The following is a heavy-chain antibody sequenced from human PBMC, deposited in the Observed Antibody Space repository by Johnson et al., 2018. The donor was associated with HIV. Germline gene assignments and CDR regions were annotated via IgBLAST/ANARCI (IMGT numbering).Heavy chain of an antibody. Sequence: VQLVESGGGLVQPGGSLRLSCAASGFTFSSYAMSWVRQAPGKGLAWVSTISESGDSTYYTDSVKGRFTISRDNSKNTMYLQMTSLRAGDTAVYYCARQTTVVSGDAFDIWGQGTMVTVSS. CDR3: ARQTTVVSGDAFDI. CDR1: GFTFSSYA. CDR2: ISESGDST. D-gene: IGHD4-23*01. V-gene: IGHV3-23*04. J-gene: IGHJ3*02.